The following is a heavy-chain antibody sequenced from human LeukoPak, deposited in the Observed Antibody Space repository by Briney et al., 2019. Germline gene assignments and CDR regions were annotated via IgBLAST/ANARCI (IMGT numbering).Heavy chain of an antibody. CDR3: ARTLYYYDSSGYYSDY. V-gene: IGHV3-7*01. CDR1: GFTFSSYW. Sequence: PGGSLRLSCAASGFTFSSYWMSWVRQAPGKGLEWVANIKQDGSEKYYVDSVKGRFTISRDNAKNSQYLQMNSLRAEDTAVYYCARTLYYYDSSGYYSDYWGQGTLVTVSS. CDR2: IKQDGSEK. J-gene: IGHJ4*02. D-gene: IGHD3-22*01.